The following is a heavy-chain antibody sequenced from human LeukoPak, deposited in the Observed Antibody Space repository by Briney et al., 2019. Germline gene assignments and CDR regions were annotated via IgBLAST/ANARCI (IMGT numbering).Heavy chain of an antibody. D-gene: IGHD3-10*01. Sequence: GGSLRLSCAASGFTFSSYEMNWVRQAPGKGVEWISYISSSGSLIYYTDSVKGRFTISRDNTKSSLYLQMNSLTVEDTAVYYCARIPRGDLRGFDYWGQGTLVTVSS. V-gene: IGHV3-48*03. J-gene: IGHJ4*02. CDR1: GFTFSSYE. CDR2: ISSSGSLI. CDR3: ARIPRGDLRGFDY.